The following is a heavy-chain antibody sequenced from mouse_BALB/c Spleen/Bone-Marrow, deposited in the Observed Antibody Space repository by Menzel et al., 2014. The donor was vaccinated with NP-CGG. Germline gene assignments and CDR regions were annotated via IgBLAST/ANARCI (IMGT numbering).Heavy chain of an antibody. V-gene: IGHV1S81*02. J-gene: IGHJ3*01. Sequence: VQLQQSGAELVKPGASVQLSCKASGYTFTSYWMQWVRQRPGQGLEWIGEINPSNGRTNYNEKFKSKATLTVDKSSSTANMHHSGLTSEDSAVFYCARRDFRSWFAYWGQGTLVTVYA. CDR2: INPSNGRT. D-gene: IGHD2-14*01. CDR1: GYTFTSYW. CDR3: ARRDFRSWFAY.